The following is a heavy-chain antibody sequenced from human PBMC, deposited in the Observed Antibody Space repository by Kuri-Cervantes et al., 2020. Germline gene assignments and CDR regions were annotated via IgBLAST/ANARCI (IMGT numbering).Heavy chain of an antibody. V-gene: IGHV4-61*05. J-gene: IGHJ2*01. Sequence: LSCTVSGGSISSSSYYWGWIRQPPGKGLEWIGYIYYSGSTNYNPSLKSRVTISVDTSKNQFSLKLSSVTAADTAVYYCARGPSRYFDLWGRGTLVTVSS. CDR2: IYYSGST. CDR3: ARGPSRYFDL. CDR1: GGSISSSSYY.